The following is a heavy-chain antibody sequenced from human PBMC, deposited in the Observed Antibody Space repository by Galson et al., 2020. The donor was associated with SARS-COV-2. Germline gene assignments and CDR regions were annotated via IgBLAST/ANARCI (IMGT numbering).Heavy chain of an antibody. J-gene: IGHJ5*02. CDR1: GFSLNTSGEG. D-gene: IGHD6-13*01. CDR2: ITCDDDK. V-gene: IGHV2-5*02. Sequence: KMSGPTLVKPTQTLTLTFTFSGFSLNTSGEGVDWIRQTPGKPLEWLALITCDDDKRYSPSLKRRPTITKDTSKNQVVLTMTNMDPVDSATYYCAHRLVAAPGIWFDPWGQGTLVTVSS. CDR3: AHRLVAAPGIWFDP.